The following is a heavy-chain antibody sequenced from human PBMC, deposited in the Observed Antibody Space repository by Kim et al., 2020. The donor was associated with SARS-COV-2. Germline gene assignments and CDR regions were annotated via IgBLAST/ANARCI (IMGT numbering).Heavy chain of an antibody. D-gene: IGHD6-19*01. CDR1: GGSIRSSSYY. CDR2: IYYSGST. CDR3: ARHCYPYSSGWYLGYNWFDP. Sequence: SETLSLTCTVSGGSIRSSSYYWGWIRQPPGKGLEWIGSIYYSGSTYYNPSLKSRVTISVDTSKNQFSLKLSSVTAADTAVYYCARHCYPYSSGWYLGYNWFDPWGQGTLVTVSS. V-gene: IGHV4-39*01. J-gene: IGHJ5*02.